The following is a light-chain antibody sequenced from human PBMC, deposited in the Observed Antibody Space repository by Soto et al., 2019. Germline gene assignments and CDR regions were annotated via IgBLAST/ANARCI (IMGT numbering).Light chain of an antibody. CDR1: QSISSW. CDR3: QQRHSWPPIFT. V-gene: IGKV3-11*01. J-gene: IGKJ3*01. CDR2: DAS. Sequence: TQSPSTLSASVGDRVTITCRASQSISSWLAWYQQKPGQAPRLLIYDASNRATGIPARFSGSGSGTDFTLTISSLEPEDFAVYYCQQRHSWPPIFTFGPGTKLDIK.